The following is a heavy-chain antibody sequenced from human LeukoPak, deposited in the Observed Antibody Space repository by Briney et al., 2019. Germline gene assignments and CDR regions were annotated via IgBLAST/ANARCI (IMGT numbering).Heavy chain of an antibody. Sequence: SQTLSLTCAVSGGSISSGGYSWSWIRQPPGKGLEWIGYIYHSGSTYYNPSLKSRVTILVDRSKNQFSLKLSSVTAADTAVYYCARVQYYYDSSGFPRVYFDYWGQGTLVTVSS. V-gene: IGHV4-30-2*01. D-gene: IGHD3-22*01. CDR2: IYHSGST. CDR1: GGSISSGGYS. CDR3: ARVQYYYDSSGFPRVYFDY. J-gene: IGHJ4*02.